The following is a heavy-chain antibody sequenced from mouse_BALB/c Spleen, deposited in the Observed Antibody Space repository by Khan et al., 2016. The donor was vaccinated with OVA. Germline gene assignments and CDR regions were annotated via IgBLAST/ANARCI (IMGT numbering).Heavy chain of an antibody. CDR1: GYTFTNYT. J-gene: IGHJ2*01. Sequence: VQLQQSGAELARPGASVKMSCKASGYTFTNYTMHWVKQRPGQGLEWIGYINPSSGYTNYNQKFKDKATLTADKSSSTAYMQLTSLTSADSAVYYCVRIPVPPDFFDCWGQGTTLTVSS. CDR2: INPSSGYT. CDR3: VRIPVPPDFFDC. V-gene: IGHV1-4*01.